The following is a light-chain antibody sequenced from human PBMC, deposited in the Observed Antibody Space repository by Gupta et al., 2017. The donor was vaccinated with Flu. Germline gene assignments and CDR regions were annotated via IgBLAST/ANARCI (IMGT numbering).Light chain of an antibody. Sequence: SITISCTGTISDVGGYNYVSWYQQHPGKAPKLMIYDVSNRPSGVSNRFSGSKSGNTASLTISGLQAEDEADYYCSSYTSSSTLVFGGGTKLTVL. V-gene: IGLV2-14*04. CDR3: SSYTSSSTLV. CDR1: ISDVGGYNY. CDR2: DVS. J-gene: IGLJ3*02.